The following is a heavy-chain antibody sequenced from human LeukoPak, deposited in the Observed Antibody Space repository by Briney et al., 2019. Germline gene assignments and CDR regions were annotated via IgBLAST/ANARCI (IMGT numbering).Heavy chain of an antibody. CDR1: GFTFSSCA. D-gene: IGHD3-22*01. CDR3: AKDPTDFDSSGQTYFDY. Sequence: GGSLRLSCAASGFTFSSCAMSWVRQAPGKGLEWVSAISTSGGRTFYADSVKGRFTIPRDNSKNTLYLQMNSLNAEDTAIYYCAKDPTDFDSSGQTYFDYWGQGTLVTVSS. J-gene: IGHJ4*02. CDR2: ISTSGGRT. V-gene: IGHV3-23*01.